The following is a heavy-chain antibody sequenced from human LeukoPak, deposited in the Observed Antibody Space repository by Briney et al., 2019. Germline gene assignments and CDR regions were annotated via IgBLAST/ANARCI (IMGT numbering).Heavy chain of an antibody. V-gene: IGHV4-4*02. J-gene: IGHJ4*02. Sequence: GSLRLSCAASGFTFSKAWMSWVRQPPGKGLEWIGEIYHSGSTNYNPSLKSRVTISVDKSKNQFSLKLSSVTAADTAVYYCARAISYREQQLVQQRGSYYFDYWGQGTLVTVSS. CDR1: GFTFSKAW. CDR3: ARAISYREQQLVQQRGSYYFDY. CDR2: IYHSGST. D-gene: IGHD6-13*01.